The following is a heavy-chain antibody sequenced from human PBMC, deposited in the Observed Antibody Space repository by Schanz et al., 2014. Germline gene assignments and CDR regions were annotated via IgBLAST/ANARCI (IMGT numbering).Heavy chain of an antibody. CDR3: ASSGAGYSSSWDFDY. CDR2: IVPIAGIT. Sequence: QVHLVHSGAEVKKPGSSVKVSCKASGGTFSSDTFSWVRQAPGQGLEWMGRIVPIAGITNYAQRFQGRVTITADKSSDTAYMELSSLRSEDTAVYYCASSGAGYSSSWDFDYWGQGTLVTVSS. J-gene: IGHJ4*02. CDR1: GGTFSSDT. D-gene: IGHD6-13*01. V-gene: IGHV1-69*02.